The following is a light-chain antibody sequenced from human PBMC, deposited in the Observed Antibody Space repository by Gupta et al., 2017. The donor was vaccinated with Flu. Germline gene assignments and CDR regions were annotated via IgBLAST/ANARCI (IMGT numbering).Light chain of an antibody. Sequence: DIQMTQSPSSLSASVGDRVTITCRASQSIVRYLNWYQQKPGKASKRLISAASSLQSGVKSRFSGSGSGTDFTLTISSRQPDEFATYYCQHSVSNPSLNFGGGTKVEIK. CDR2: AAS. J-gene: IGKJ4*01. CDR1: QSIVRY. CDR3: QHSVSNPSLN. V-gene: IGKV1-39*01.